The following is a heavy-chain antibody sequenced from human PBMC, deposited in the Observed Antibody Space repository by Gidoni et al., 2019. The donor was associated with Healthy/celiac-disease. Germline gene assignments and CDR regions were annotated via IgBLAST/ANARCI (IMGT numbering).Heavy chain of an antibody. CDR3: AKDSPGCNSWYFDL. J-gene: IGHJ2*01. CDR1: GFTLSSYA. CDR2: ISGSGGST. Sequence: EVQLLESGGGLVQPGGSLRLSCAASGFTLSSYAMSWVRQAPGKGLELVSAISGSGGSTFYADSVKGRFTISIDYSKNTLYLQMNSPRAEDTAVYYCAKDSPGCNSWYFDLWGRGTLVTVSS. V-gene: IGHV3-23*01. D-gene: IGHD4-4*01.